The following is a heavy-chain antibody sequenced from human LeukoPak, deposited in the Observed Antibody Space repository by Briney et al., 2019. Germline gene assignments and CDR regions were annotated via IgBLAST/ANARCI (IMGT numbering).Heavy chain of an antibody. CDR1: GFTFNNHI. J-gene: IGHJ4*02. D-gene: IGHD5-18*01. CDR2: ISSGSGTM. CDR3: ARAVLGYSWVYDY. Sequence: GGSLRLSCAASGFTFNNHIMTWVRQAPGRGLEWVSYISSGSGTMYYADSVKGRFTISRDNAKKSLYLQMNSLRDEDTAVYYCARAVLGYSWVYDYWGQGTLVTVSS. V-gene: IGHV3-48*02.